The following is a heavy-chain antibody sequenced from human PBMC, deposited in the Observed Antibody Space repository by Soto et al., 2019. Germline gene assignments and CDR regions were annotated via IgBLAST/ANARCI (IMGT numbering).Heavy chain of an antibody. CDR1: GYTFTSYG. CDR2: ISAYNGNT. V-gene: IGHV1-18*01. D-gene: IGHD6-13*01. CDR3: ARIGVKYSSSWYYYYYGMDV. J-gene: IGHJ6*02. Sequence: ASVKVSCKASGYTFTSYGISWVRQAPGQGLEWMGWISAYNGNTNYAQKLQGRVTMTTDTSTSTAYMELRSLRSDDTSVYYCARIGVKYSSSWYYYYYGMDVWGQGTTVTVSS.